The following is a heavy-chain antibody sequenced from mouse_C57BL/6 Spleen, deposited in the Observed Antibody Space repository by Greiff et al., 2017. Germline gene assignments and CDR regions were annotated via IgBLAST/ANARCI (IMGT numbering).Heavy chain of an antibody. CDR2: IYPGDGDT. CDR3: ARSGDYDKYYAMDY. Sequence: VQLQESGAELVKPGASVKISCKASGYAFSSYWMNWVKQRPGKGLEWIGQIYPGDGDTNYNGKFKGKATLTADKSSSTAYMQRSSLTSEDSAVYFCARSGDYDKYYAMDYWGQGTSVTVSS. CDR1: GYAFSSYW. V-gene: IGHV1-80*01. J-gene: IGHJ4*01. D-gene: IGHD2-4*01.